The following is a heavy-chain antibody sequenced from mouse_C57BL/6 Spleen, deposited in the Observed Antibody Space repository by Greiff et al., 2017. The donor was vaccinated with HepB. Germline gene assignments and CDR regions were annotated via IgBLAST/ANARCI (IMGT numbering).Heavy chain of an antibody. CDR3: ARNYDYDVDAMDY. Sequence: QVQLQQSGAELVRPGTSVKVSCKASGYAFTNYLIEWVKQRPGQGLEWIGVINPGSGGTNYNEKFKGKATLTADKSSSTAYMQLSSLTSEDSAVYFCARNYDYDVDAMDYWGQGTSVTVSS. J-gene: IGHJ4*01. D-gene: IGHD2-4*01. CDR2: INPGSGGT. CDR1: GYAFTNYL. V-gene: IGHV1-54*01.